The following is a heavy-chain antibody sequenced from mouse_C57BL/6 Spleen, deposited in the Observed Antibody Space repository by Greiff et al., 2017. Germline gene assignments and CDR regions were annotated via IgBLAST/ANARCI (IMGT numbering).Heavy chain of an antibody. CDR3: ARHGDSSGYVDY. J-gene: IGHJ2*01. CDR1: GYTFTDYY. V-gene: IGHV1-19*01. CDR2: INPYNGGT. Sequence: VQLQQSGPVLVKPGASVKMSCKASGYTFTDYYMNWVKQSHGKSLEWIGVINPYNGGTSYNQKFKGKATLTVDKSSSTAYMELNSLTSEDSAVYYCARHGDSSGYVDYWGQGTTLTVSS. D-gene: IGHD3-2*02.